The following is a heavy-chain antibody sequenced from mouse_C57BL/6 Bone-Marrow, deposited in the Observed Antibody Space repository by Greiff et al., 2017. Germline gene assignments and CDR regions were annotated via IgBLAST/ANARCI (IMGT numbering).Heavy chain of an antibody. CDR2: IYPGDGDT. J-gene: IGHJ2*01. CDR1: GYAFSSSW. CDR3: AINYYGSSYYFDY. V-gene: IGHV1-82*01. Sequence: QVHVKQSGPELVKPGASVKISCKASGYAFSSSWMNWVKQRPGKGLEWIGRIYPGDGDTNYNGKFKGKATLTADKSASTAYMQLSSLTSEDSAVYFCAINYYGSSYYFDYWGQGTTLTVSS. D-gene: IGHD1-1*01.